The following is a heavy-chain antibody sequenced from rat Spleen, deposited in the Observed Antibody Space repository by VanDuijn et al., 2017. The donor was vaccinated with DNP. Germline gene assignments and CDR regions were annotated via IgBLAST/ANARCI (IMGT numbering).Heavy chain of an antibody. V-gene: IGHV5S23*01. J-gene: IGHJ4*01. CDR2: ISYFGDNT. D-gene: IGHD1-10*01. CDR1: GFTFSDYA. CDR3: ARHLITTYAMDA. Sequence: EVHLVESGGGLVQPGNSLKLSCAASGFTFSDYAMAWVRQAPTKGLELVAYISYFGDNTYSGDSVKGRFTISRDNAKSTLYLQMNSLKSEDTATYYCARHLITTYAMDAWGQGTSVTVSS.